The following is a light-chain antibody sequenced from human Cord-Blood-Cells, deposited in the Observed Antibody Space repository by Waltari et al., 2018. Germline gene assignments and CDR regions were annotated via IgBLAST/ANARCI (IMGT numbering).Light chain of an antibody. Sequence: QSALTQPHSVSGSPGQSVTISCTGTSSDVGGYNSVSWYQQHPGKAPKLMIYDVSKRPSGVPDRFSGSKSGNTASLTISGLQAEDEADYYCCSYAGSYTLVFGGGTKLTVL. CDR1: SSDVGGYNS. CDR3: CSYAGSYTLV. V-gene: IGLV2-11*01. CDR2: DVS. J-gene: IGLJ2*01.